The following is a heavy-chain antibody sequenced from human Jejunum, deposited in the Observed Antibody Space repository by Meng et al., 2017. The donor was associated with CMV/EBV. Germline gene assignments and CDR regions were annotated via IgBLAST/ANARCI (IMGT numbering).Heavy chain of an antibody. CDR3: ATSFPDAWELLAY. CDR2: INYSGST. Sequence: VVYGESFNNYYWTWIRQPPGKGLEWIGEINYSGSTNYNPSLKSRVTISVDTSKNQFSLNLNSVTAADTAVYYCATSFPDAWELLAYWGQGTLVTVSS. V-gene: IGHV4-34*01. D-gene: IGHD1-26*01. CDR1: GESFNNYY. J-gene: IGHJ4*02.